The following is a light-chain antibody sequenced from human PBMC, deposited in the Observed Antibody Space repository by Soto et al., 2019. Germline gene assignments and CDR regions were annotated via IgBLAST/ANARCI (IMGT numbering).Light chain of an antibody. CDR1: SSDVDTHNY. V-gene: IGLV2-14*01. J-gene: IGLJ2*01. Sequence: QAVVTQPASVSGSPGQSITISCTATSSDVDTHNYVSWYQQYPGKAPKLMIYEVINRPSGVSNRFSGSKSGNTASLIISGLQAEDEADCYCSSYTSSSTLVFGGGTKLTVL. CDR2: EVI. CDR3: SSYTSSSTLV.